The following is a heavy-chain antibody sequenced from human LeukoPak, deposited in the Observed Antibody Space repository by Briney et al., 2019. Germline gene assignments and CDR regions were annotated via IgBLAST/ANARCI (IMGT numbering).Heavy chain of an antibody. V-gene: IGHV4-59*01. J-gene: IGHJ3*02. D-gene: IGHD6-13*01. CDR3: ARRRRLAAVGTDAFDI. Sequence: SETLSLTCTVSGGSISSYYWSWLRQPPGKGLEWIGYIYYSGSTNYNPSLKSRVTISVDTSKNQFSLKLSSVTAADTAVYYCARRRRLAAVGTDAFDIWGQGTVVTVSS. CDR2: IYYSGST. CDR1: GGSISSYY.